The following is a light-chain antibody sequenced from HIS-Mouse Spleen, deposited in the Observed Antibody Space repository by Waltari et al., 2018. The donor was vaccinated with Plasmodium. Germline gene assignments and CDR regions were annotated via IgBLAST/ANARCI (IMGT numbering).Light chain of an antibody. V-gene: IGKV3-15*01. CDR1: QSVRSN. J-gene: IGKJ3*01. CDR3: QQYNNWSFT. CDR2: GAS. Sequence: EIVMTQSPATLSVSPGERATISCRASQSVRSNLAWYQQKPGQAPMLLIYGASTRATGIPARFSGSGSGTEFTLTISSLQSEDFAVYYCQQYNNWSFTFGPGTKVDIK.